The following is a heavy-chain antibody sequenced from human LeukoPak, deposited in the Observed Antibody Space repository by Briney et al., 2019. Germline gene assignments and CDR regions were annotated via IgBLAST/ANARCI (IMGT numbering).Heavy chain of an antibody. CDR3: ARAYRMGVFDY. D-gene: IGHD3-16*01. V-gene: IGHV4-38-2*02. Sequence: SETLSLTCTVSGYSISSGYYWGWIRQPPGKGLEWIGSIYHSGSTYYNPSLKSRVTISVDTSKNQFSLKLSSVTAAGTAVYYCARAYRMGVFDYWGQGTLVTVSS. CDR1: GYSISSGYY. J-gene: IGHJ4*02. CDR2: IYHSGST.